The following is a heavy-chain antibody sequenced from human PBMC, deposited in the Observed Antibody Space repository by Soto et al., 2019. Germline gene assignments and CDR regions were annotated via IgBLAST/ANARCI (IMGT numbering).Heavy chain of an antibody. J-gene: IGHJ5*02. V-gene: IGHV3-30-3*01. CDR1: GSSFPKYP. D-gene: IGHD6-25*01. CDR2: ISHDGGTK. CDR3: VRGGYCSSWERLDP. Sequence: SGGSLRLSCAASGSSFPKYPMHGVRQTPDKGLEWLAVISHDGGTKDTEDSAKGRFPVSRDNARNRLYLAMNSLRNEDTAMYYCVRGGYCSSWERLDPWGQGALVPVSS.